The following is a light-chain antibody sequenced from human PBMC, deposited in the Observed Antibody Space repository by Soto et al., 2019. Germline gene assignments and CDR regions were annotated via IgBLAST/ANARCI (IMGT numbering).Light chain of an antibody. CDR3: CSYAGSSTPVV. Sequence: QSVLTQPASVSGSPGHSITISCTGTSSDVGSYNLVSWYQQHPVKAPKLMIYEVSKRPSGVSNRCSGSKSGNTASLTISGLQADDEADYYCCSYAGSSTPVVFGGGTKLTVL. V-gene: IGLV2-23*02. CDR2: EVS. J-gene: IGLJ2*01. CDR1: SSDVGSYNL.